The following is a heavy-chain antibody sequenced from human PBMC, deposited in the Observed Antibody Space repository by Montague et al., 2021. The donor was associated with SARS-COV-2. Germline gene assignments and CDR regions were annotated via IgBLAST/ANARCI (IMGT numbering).Heavy chain of an antibody. CDR1: GGSMSDHY. D-gene: IGHD3-10*01. V-gene: IGHV4-59*11. J-gene: IGHJ5*02. CDR2: IYYSGGI. Sequence: SETLSLTCTVSGGSMSDHYWAWIRQPPGKGLEWLAYIYYSGGINSNASLKSRVSMSVDMSKNQFSLKLTSVTAADTAVYYCARAVSVRRAVNWFDPWGQGTLVTVFS. CDR3: ARAVSVRRAVNWFDP.